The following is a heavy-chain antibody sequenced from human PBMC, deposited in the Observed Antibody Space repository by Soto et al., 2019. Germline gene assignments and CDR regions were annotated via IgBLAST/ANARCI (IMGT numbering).Heavy chain of an antibody. V-gene: IGHV3-23*01. D-gene: IGHD3-10*01. CDR1: GFTFSSYA. Sequence: GGSLRLSCAASGFTFSSYAMSWVRQAPGKGLEWVSAISGSGGSTYYADSVKGRFTISRDNSKNTLYLQMNSLRAEDTAVYYCAVPGSGSYYAFDIWGQGTMVTVSS. J-gene: IGHJ3*02. CDR3: AVPGSGSYYAFDI. CDR2: ISGSGGST.